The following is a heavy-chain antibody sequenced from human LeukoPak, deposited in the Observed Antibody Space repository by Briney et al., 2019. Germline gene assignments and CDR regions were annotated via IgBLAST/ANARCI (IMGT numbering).Heavy chain of an antibody. CDR1: GFAFSSYA. CDR3: AKLEKSDSRFDY. Sequence: PGGSLRLSCAASGFAFSSYAMSWVRQAPGKGLECVSTISGTAGNTYYADSVKGRFTISRDNSKNTLYLQMNSLRAEDTAVYYCAKLEKSDSRFDYWGQGTLVTVSS. CDR2: ISGTAGNT. J-gene: IGHJ4*02. D-gene: IGHD6-6*01. V-gene: IGHV3-23*01.